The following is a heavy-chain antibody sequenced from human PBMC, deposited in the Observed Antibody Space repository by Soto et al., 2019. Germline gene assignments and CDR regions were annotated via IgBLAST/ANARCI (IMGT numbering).Heavy chain of an antibody. D-gene: IGHD6-19*01. J-gene: IGHJ1*01. Sequence: GGSLRLSCAASGFXFSNYAMSWVRQAPGKGLEWVSAISGSGDSTYYADSVKGRFTISRDNSKNTLYLQMNSLRADDTAVYYCAKDWDSGWFGYFQHWGQGTLVTVSS. CDR3: AKDWDSGWFGYFQH. CDR1: GFXFSNYA. V-gene: IGHV3-23*01. CDR2: ISGSGDST.